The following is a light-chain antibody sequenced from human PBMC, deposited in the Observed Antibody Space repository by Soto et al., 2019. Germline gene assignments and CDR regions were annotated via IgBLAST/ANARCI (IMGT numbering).Light chain of an antibody. V-gene: IGKV4-1*01. Sequence: IVMTQSPDSLTVSLVERATINCKSSQSLLYGSNDKEYLAWYQQKPGQPPKLLIYWASIRESGVPDRYSGSGSVTDFTLAISNLQAEDVAVYYCQQYYSRPYTVGQGTQVEIK. CDR2: WAS. CDR3: QQYYSRPYT. CDR1: QSLLYGSNDKEY. J-gene: IGKJ2*01.